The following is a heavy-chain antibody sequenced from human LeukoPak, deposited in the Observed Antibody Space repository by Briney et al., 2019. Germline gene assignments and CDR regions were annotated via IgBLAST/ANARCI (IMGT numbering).Heavy chain of an antibody. D-gene: IGHD1-26*01. CDR2: ISSSGSTI. Sequence: PGASLRLSCAASGFTFSSYEMNWVSQAPGKGLEWVSYISSSGSTIYYADSVKGRFTISRDNAKNSLYLQMNSLRAEDTAVYYCARVTVVGALIDYWGQGTLVTVSS. V-gene: IGHV3-48*03. J-gene: IGHJ4*02. CDR3: ARVTVVGALIDY. CDR1: GFTFSSYE.